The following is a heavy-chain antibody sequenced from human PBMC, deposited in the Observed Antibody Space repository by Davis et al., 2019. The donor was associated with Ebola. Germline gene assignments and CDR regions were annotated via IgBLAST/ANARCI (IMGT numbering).Heavy chain of an antibody. Sequence: AASVKVSCKASGYTFTSYYMHWVRQAPGQGLEWMGIINPSGGSTSYAQKFQGRVTMTRDTSTSTVYMELSSLRSEDTAVYYCAREIATNLFYYGMDVWGKGTTVTVSS. D-gene: IGHD5-24*01. CDR2: INPSGGST. J-gene: IGHJ6*04. V-gene: IGHV1-46*01. CDR3: AREIATNLFYYGMDV. CDR1: GYTFTSYY.